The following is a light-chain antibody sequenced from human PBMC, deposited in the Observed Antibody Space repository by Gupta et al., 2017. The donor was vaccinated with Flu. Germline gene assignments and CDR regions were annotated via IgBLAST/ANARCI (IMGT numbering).Light chain of an antibody. V-gene: IGKV1-39*01. CDR1: QSISTY. CDR2: AAS. J-gene: IGKJ5*01. Sequence: DIKMTQSPPSLSASVGDRITITCRASQSISTYLNWYRQNPGEAPELLISAASRLQSGAPSRFSGSGSGTDFTLTISSLQPEDFATYYCQQTFSSPITFGQGTRLEI. CDR3: QQTFSSPIT.